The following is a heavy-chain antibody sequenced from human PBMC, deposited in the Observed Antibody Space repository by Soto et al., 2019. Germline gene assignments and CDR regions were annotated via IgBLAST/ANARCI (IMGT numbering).Heavy chain of an antibody. J-gene: IGHJ4*02. CDR1: GGTFSSYA. CDR2: IIPIFGTA. D-gene: IGHD3-10*01. CDR3: ASGFDYYGSGSYHPLDY. Sequence: SVKVSCKASGGTFSSYAISWVRQAPGQGLEWMGGIIPIFGTANYAQKFQGRVTITADESTSTAYMELSSLRSEDTAVYYCASGFDYYGSGSYHPLDYWGQGTLVTVPS. V-gene: IGHV1-69*13.